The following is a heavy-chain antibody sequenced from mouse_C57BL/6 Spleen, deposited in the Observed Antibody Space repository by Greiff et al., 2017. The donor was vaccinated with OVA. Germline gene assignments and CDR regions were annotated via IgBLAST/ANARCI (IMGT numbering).Heavy chain of an antibody. Sequence: VKLQQPGAELVKPGASVKLSCKASGYTFTSYWMQWVKQRPGQGLEWIGELDPSDSYTNYNQKFKGKATLTVDTSSSTAYMQLSSLTSEDSAVYYCARSIRGLTYYCDYWGQGTTLTVSS. CDR3: ARSIRGLTYYCDY. V-gene: IGHV1-50*01. CDR1: GYTFTSYW. CDR2: LDPSDSYT. J-gene: IGHJ2*01. D-gene: IGHD2-4*01.